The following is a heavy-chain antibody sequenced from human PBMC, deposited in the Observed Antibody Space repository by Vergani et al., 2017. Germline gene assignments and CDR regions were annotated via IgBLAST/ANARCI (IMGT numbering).Heavy chain of an antibody. V-gene: IGHV3-21*04. Sequence: EVQLVESGGGLVQPGRSLRLSCTASGFTFGDFSMSWVRQAPGKGLEWVAFIGSSGPYINYADSVKGRFIISRDNSKNTLYLQMNSLRVEDTAVYYCARAYGRYDWFDYWGQRTLVTVSS. CDR2: IGSSGPYI. D-gene: IGHD1-20*01. J-gene: IGHJ4*01. CDR1: GFTFGDFS. CDR3: ARAYGRYDWFDY.